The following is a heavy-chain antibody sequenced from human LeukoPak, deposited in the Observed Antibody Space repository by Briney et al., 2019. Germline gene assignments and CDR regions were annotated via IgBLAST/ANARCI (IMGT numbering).Heavy chain of an antibody. V-gene: IGHV5-51*01. J-gene: IGHJ5*02. CDR3: ARREGITGTTKWFDP. D-gene: IGHD1-7*01. Sequence: GESLKISCRGSGYSFTNNWIGWVRQMPGKGLEWMGIIYPGDSDTRYSPSFQGQVTISADKSISTAYLQWSSLKASDTAMYYCARREGITGTTKWFDPWGQGTLVTVSS. CDR2: IYPGDSDT. CDR1: GYSFTNNW.